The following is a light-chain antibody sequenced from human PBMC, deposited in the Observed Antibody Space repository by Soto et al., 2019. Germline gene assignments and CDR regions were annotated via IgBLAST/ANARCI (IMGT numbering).Light chain of an antibody. CDR1: QSVSSN. CDR3: QQRSNWPLT. J-gene: IGKJ4*01. CDR2: DAS. Sequence: RVMADSAGTLTVSTGESATLSCRASQSVSSNLAWYQQKPGQAPRLLIYDASNRATGIPARFSGSGSGTDFTLTISSLEPEDFAVYYCQQRSNWPLTFGGGTKVDIK. V-gene: IGKV3-11*01.